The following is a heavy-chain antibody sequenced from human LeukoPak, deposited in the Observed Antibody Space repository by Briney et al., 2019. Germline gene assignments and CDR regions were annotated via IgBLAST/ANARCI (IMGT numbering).Heavy chain of an antibody. CDR3: ARDIGSRGGYDFFFFDY. CDR1: GGSISSGSYY. D-gene: IGHD5-12*01. CDR2: IYTSGST. Sequence: SQTLSLTCTVSGGSISSGSYYWSWIRQPAGKGLEWIGRIYTSGSTNYNPSLKSRVTISVDTSKNQFSLKLSSVTAADTAVYYCARDIGSRGGYDFFFFDYWGQGTLVTVSS. J-gene: IGHJ4*02. V-gene: IGHV4-61*02.